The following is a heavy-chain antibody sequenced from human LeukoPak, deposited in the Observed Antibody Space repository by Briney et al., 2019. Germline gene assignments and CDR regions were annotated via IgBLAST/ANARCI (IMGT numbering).Heavy chain of an antibody. CDR1: GYTFTSYG. D-gene: IGHD2-15*01. J-gene: IGHJ1*01. CDR3: ARDRKVVTRHQYLPH. Sequence: ASVKVSCKASGYTFTSYGISWVRQAPGQGLEGMGWISAYNGNTNYAQTLQGRGTMTTDTSTSTAYMELRSLRSDDTAVYHCARDRKVVTRHQYLPHWPQGPLLPVSS. CDR2: ISAYNGNT. V-gene: IGHV1-18*01.